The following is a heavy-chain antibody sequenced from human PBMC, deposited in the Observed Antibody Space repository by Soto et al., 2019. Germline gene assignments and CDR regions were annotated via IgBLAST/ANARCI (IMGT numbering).Heavy chain of an antibody. V-gene: IGHV4-30-4*01. CDR1: GGSISSGDYY. CDR3: ASLIEMATHHRHLSY. CDR2: IYYSGST. J-gene: IGHJ4*02. Sequence: SEALSLTCTVSGGSISSGDYYGSWIRQPPGKGLEWIGYIYYSGSTYYNLSLKSRVTTSVDTSKNHFSLKLRCVYAADTAVYYCASLIEMATHHRHLSYSGQGTLVPVSS.